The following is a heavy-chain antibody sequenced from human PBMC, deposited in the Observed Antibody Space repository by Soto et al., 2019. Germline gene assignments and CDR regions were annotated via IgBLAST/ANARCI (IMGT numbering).Heavy chain of an antibody. D-gene: IGHD1-26*01. CDR1: GFTFSSSW. Sequence: GGSLRLSCAASGFTFSSSWMHWVRQAPGKGLVWVSRVSGDGSSTNYADSVKGRFTISRDNSKNTLYLQMNSLRAEDTAVYYCAKAGGSYYFFTNWGQGTLVTVSS. V-gene: IGHV3-74*01. CDR3: AKAGGSYYFFTN. J-gene: IGHJ4*02. CDR2: VSGDGSST.